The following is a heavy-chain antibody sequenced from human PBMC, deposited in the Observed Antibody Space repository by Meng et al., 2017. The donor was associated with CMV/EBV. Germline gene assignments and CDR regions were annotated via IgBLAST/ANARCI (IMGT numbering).Heavy chain of an antibody. Sequence: ASVTVSCKASGYIFTDYYIHWVLQAPGQGLEWMGRINPDGGGTNSAHKCQGRVTMTRDTSIRTAYMELSRLRSDVTAVYFCAGVWGRTTLTRQGYWGQGTLVTVSS. V-gene: IGHV1-2*07. CDR3: AGVWGRTTLTRQGY. CDR2: INPDGGGT. J-gene: IGHJ4*02. D-gene: IGHD4-11*01. CDR1: GYIFTDYY.